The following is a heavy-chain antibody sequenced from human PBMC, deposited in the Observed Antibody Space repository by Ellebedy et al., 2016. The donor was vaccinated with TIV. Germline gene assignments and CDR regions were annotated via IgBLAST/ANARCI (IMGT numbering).Heavy chain of an antibody. D-gene: IGHD3-10*01. J-gene: IGHJ4*02. CDR1: GFTFSSYA. V-gene: IGHV3-23*01. CDR2: ISGSGGST. Sequence: GESLKISXAASGFTFSSYAMSWVRQAPGKGLEWVSAISGSGGSTYYADSVKGRFTISRDNSKNTLYLQMNSLRAEDTAVYYCAKVRFGELTGVDYWGQGTLVTVSS. CDR3: AKVRFGELTGVDY.